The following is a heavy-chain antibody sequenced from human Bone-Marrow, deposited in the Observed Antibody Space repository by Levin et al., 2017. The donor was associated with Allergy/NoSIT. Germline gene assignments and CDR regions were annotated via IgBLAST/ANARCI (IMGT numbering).Heavy chain of an antibody. CDR2: ISYDGSNK. CDR1: GFTFSSYG. V-gene: IGHV3-30*18. D-gene: IGHD5-12*01. J-gene: IGHJ4*02. Sequence: GGSLRLSCAASGFTFSSYGMHWFRQAPGKGLEWVAVISYDGSNKYYADSVKGRFTISRDNSKNTLYLQMNSLRAEDTAVYYCAKGDSGYDFHYWGQGTLVTVSS. CDR3: AKGDSGYDFHY.